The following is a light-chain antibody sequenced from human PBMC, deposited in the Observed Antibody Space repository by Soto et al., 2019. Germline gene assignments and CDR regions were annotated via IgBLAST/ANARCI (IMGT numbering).Light chain of an antibody. CDR3: KQYSSSPPT. V-gene: IGKV3-20*01. Sequence: EIVLTQSPGTLSLSPGEGATLSCRASQSVRSSYLAWYQRKPGQTPRLLIYGASSRATGIQDRFSGSGSGTDFTLTIRRLEPEDFAVYYYKQYSSSPPTVGQGTKVDIK. CDR1: QSVRSSY. CDR2: GAS. J-gene: IGKJ1*01.